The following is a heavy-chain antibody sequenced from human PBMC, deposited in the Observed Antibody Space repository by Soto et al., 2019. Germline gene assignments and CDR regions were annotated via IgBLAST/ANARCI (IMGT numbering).Heavy chain of an antibody. CDR1: GSTFSSYD. CDR3: VRGPSHGACDI. V-gene: IGHV3-30-3*01. J-gene: IGHJ3*02. Sequence: QVQLVESGGDVVQPGRSLRLSCAASGSTFSSYDIHWVRQAPGKGLEWVAHITPDGNRAYYADSVKGRSTVSRDNARNTVYLQVTSLRPEDTAVYQCVRGPSHGACDIWGQGTRVTVSS. CDR2: ITPDGNRA.